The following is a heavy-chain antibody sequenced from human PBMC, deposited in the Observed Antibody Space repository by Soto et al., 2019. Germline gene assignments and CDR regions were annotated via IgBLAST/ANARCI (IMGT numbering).Heavy chain of an antibody. CDR1: GGSISSYY. Sequence: SETLSLTCTVSGGSISSYYWSWIRQPAGKGLEWIGRIYTSGSTNYNPSLKSRVTMSVDTSKNQFSLKLSSVTAADTAVYYCARDPSVRGVNPTYYYGMDVWGQGTTVTVSS. CDR3: ARDPSVRGVNPTYYYGMDV. J-gene: IGHJ6*02. V-gene: IGHV4-4*07. CDR2: IYTSGST. D-gene: IGHD3-10*01.